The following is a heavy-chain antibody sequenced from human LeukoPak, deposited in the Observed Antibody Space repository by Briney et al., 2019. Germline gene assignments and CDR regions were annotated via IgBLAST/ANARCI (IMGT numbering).Heavy chain of an antibody. Sequence: GGSLRLSCAASGFTFSSYSMNWVRQAPGKGLEWVSSISSSSSYIYYADSVKGRFTISRDNAKNSLYLQMNSLRAEDTAVYYCARGRIEITFGGVIYNWFDPWGQGTLVTVSS. CDR1: GFTFSSYS. CDR2: ISSSSSYI. CDR3: ARGRIEITFGGVIYNWFDP. J-gene: IGHJ5*02. V-gene: IGHV3-21*01. D-gene: IGHD3-16*02.